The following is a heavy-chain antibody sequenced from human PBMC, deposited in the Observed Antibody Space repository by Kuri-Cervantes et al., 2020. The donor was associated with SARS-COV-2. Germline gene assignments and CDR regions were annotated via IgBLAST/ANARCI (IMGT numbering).Heavy chain of an antibody. Sequence: GGTLRLTCAASGFTSSLYWMSWVRQAPGMGLEWVVNIKQDVSEKYYVDSVKGRFTISRDNVKNSLYLQMNSLRAEVTAGDSCARDEIAYDFWGGYYLGYLGQGTLVTVSS. CDR2: IKQDVSEK. D-gene: IGHD3/OR15-3a*01. CDR3: ARDEIAYDFWGGYYLGY. J-gene: IGHJ4*02. V-gene: IGHV3-7*01. CDR1: GFTSSLYW.